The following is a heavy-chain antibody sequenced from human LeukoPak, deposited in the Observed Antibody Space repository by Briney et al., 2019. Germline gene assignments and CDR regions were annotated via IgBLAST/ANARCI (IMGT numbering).Heavy chain of an antibody. CDR3: ARDQVAVAETSAFDI. J-gene: IGHJ3*02. D-gene: IGHD6-19*01. Sequence: SETLSLTCAVSGVSISSYYWSWIRQPAGKGLEWIGRMFTSGSTNYNPSLKSRVTMSVDTSKNQFSLKLRSVTAADTAVYYCARDQVAVAETSAFDIWGQGTMVTVSS. V-gene: IGHV4-4*07. CDR1: GVSISSYY. CDR2: MFTSGST.